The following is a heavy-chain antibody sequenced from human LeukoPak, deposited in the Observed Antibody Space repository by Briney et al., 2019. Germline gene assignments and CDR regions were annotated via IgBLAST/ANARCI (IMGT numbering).Heavy chain of an antibody. D-gene: IGHD3-22*01. CDR3: ARVRRSYYDSSGHALDY. J-gene: IGHJ4*02. V-gene: IGHV4-59*01. CDR2: IYYSGST. CDR1: GGSISSYY. Sequence: SETLSLTCTVSGGSISSYYWSWIRQPPGKGLEWIGYIYYSGSTNYNPSLKSRVTISVDTSKNQFSLKLSSVTAADTAVYYCARVRRSYYDSSGHALDYWGQGTLVTVPS.